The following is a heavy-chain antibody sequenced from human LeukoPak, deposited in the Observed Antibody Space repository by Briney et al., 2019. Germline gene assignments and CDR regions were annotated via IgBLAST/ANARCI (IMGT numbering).Heavy chain of an antibody. V-gene: IGHV4-39*07. Sequence: ASETLSLTCTVSGGSISSASYYWGWIRQPPGRGLEWIGRIYTSGSTNYNPSLKSRVTMSVDTSKNQFSLKLSSVTAADTAVYYCARVSYSSSSSAHFDYWGQGTLVTVSS. CDR3: ARVSYSSSSSAHFDY. J-gene: IGHJ4*02. CDR1: GGSISSASYY. CDR2: IYTSGST. D-gene: IGHD6-6*01.